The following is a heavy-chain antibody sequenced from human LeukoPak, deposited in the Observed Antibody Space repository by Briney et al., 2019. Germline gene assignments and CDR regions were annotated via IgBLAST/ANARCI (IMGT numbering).Heavy chain of an antibody. CDR3: ARGWAGGPHDY. D-gene: IGHD3-16*01. Sequence: KPGGSLRLSCAASGFTFSDYYMSWIRQAPGKGLEWVSYISSSGNNIYYADSVKGRFTISRDNAKNSLYLQMNSLRVDDTAVYYCARGWAGGPHDYWGQGTLVTVSS. J-gene: IGHJ4*02. V-gene: IGHV3-11*04. CDR1: GFTFSDYY. CDR2: ISSSGNNI.